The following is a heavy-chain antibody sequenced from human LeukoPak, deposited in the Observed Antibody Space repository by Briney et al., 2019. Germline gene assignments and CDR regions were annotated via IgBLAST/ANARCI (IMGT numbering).Heavy chain of an antibody. CDR2: ISSTSTNM. V-gene: IGHV3-48*01. Sequence: PGGSLRLSCAASRFTFSTYSMNWVRQAPGRGLEWVSYISSTSTNMYYKDSVKGRFTISRDNAKNSLYLHMTSLRAEDTAVCYCVRNDGDDAFDIWGQGTRVTVSS. J-gene: IGHJ3*02. D-gene: IGHD4-17*01. CDR3: VRNDGDDAFDI. CDR1: RFTFSTYS.